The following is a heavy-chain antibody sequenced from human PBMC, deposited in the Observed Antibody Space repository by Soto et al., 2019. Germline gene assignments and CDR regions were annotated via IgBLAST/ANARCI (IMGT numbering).Heavy chain of an antibody. Sequence: PGGPLRLSCVASGFTFRSYSMNWIRQAPGKGLEWVSYIRDSGSIVYYADSVQGRFSISRDNGKSSLFLQMNSLRDEDTAVYYCAREPDSTGGLYFDYWGQGIVVTVSS. J-gene: IGHJ4*02. CDR1: GFTFRSYS. D-gene: IGHD7-27*01. CDR2: IRDSGSIV. V-gene: IGHV3-48*02. CDR3: AREPDSTGGLYFDY.